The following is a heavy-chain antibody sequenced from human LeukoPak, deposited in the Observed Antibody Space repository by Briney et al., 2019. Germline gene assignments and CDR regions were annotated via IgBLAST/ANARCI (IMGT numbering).Heavy chain of an antibody. CDR3: ARGYGSGEPIWN. J-gene: IGHJ4*02. CDR2: IYYSGST. V-gene: IGHV4-30-4*02. Sequence: KPSETLSLTCTVSGGSISSGDYYWSWIRQPPGKGLEWIGYIYYSGSTYYNPSLKSRVTISVDTSKNQFSLKLSSVTAADTAVYYCARGYGSGEPIWNWGQGTLVTVSS. D-gene: IGHD3-10*01. CDR1: GGSISSGDYY.